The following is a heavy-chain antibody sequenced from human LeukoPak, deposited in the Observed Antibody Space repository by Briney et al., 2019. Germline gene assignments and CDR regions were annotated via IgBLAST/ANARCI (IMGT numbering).Heavy chain of an antibody. CDR1: GFTFRDYS. CDR3: PRDPSRQAGYSSSWVDY. J-gene: IGHJ4*02. D-gene: IGHD6-13*01. Sequence: GGSLRLSCAASGFTFRDYSMNWVRQAPGKGLEWVANIKQDGSEKSYVDSVRGRFTISRDNAKNSLFLQMNSLRAEDTAVYFCPRDPSRQAGYSSSWVDYWGQGTLVTVSS. V-gene: IGHV3-7*01. CDR2: IKQDGSEK.